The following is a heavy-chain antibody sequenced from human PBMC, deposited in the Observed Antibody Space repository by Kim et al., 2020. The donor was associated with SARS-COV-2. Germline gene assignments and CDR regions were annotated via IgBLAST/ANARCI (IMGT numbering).Heavy chain of an antibody. Sequence: ASVKVSCKASGYTFTGYYMHWVRQATGQGLEWMGWINPNSGSTNYAQKFQGRVTMTRDTSISTAYMELSSLRSDDTAVYYCARRASITMIVVVYNWFDPWGQGTLVTVSS. CDR2: INPNSGST. CDR1: GYTFTGYY. V-gene: IGHV1-2*02. D-gene: IGHD3-22*01. J-gene: IGHJ5*02. CDR3: ARRASITMIVVVYNWFDP.